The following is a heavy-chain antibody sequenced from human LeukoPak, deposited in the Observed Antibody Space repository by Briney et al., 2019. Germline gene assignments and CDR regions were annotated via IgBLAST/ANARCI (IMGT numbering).Heavy chain of an antibody. J-gene: IGHJ4*02. V-gene: IGHV4/OR15-8*01. D-gene: IGHD3-16*02. Sequence: ASETLSLTCDVSGGSIDSTNWWNWVRQPPGKGLEWIGEIHHDGRINYNPSLKSRVTLSVDKSKNQFSLRLNSVTAADTAMYYCARSHDHLWGNYPDYWGQGTLVTVSS. CDR1: GGSIDSTNW. CDR2: IHHDGRI. CDR3: ARSHDHLWGNYPDY.